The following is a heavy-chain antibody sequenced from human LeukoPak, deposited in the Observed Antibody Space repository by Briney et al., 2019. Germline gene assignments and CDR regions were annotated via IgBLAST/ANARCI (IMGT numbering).Heavy chain of an antibody. J-gene: IGHJ4*02. CDR3: ARDSGTTVVTNFDY. CDR1: GGSISSSSYY. Sequence: PSETLSLTCTVSGGSISSSSYYWGWIRHPPGKGLEWIGSIYYSGSTYYNPSLKCRVTISVDTSKNQFSLKLSSVTAADTAVYYCARDSGTTVVTNFDYWGQGTLVTVSS. V-gene: IGHV4-39*07. CDR2: IYYSGST. D-gene: IGHD4-23*01.